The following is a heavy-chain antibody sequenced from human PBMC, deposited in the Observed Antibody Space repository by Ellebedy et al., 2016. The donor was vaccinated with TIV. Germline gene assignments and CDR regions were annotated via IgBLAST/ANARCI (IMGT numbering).Heavy chain of an antibody. CDR2: ISYDGSNK. V-gene: IGHV3-30*03. Sequence: GESLKISCAASGFTFSSYGMHWVRQAPGKGLEWVAVISYDGSNKYYADSVKGRFTISRDNSKNTLYLQMNSLRAEDTAVYYCAREYGWVWYSSSWYGAFDIWGQGTMVTVSS. J-gene: IGHJ3*02. D-gene: IGHD6-13*01. CDR3: AREYGWVWYSSSWYGAFDI. CDR1: GFTFSSYG.